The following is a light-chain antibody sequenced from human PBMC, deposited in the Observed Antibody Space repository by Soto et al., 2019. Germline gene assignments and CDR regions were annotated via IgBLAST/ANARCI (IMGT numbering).Light chain of an antibody. Sequence: DIQMTQSPSSLSASVGDRVTITCRASQSISSYLNWYQQKPGKAPKLLIYAASSLQSGVPSRFSGSGSGTDFTLTISSLQPEDFATYYCRQSYSTPVTFGQGTKV. CDR2: AAS. CDR3: RQSYSTPVT. J-gene: IGKJ1*01. V-gene: IGKV1-39*01. CDR1: QSISSY.